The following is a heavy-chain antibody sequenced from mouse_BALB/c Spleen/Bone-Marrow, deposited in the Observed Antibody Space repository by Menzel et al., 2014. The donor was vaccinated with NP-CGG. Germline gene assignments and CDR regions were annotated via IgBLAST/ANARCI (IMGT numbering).Heavy chain of an antibody. J-gene: IGHJ2*01. Sequence: DVKLVESGGGLVKPGGSLKLSCAASGFTFSSYAMSWVRQAPEKRLEWVATIGSGDSSTYYPDSVKGRFTISRDYAKNTLYLQMSSLRSEDTAMYYCARSGSSYYYWGQGTTLTVSS. CDR2: IGSGDSST. CDR3: ARSGSSYYY. D-gene: IGHD1-1*01. V-gene: IGHV5-9-1*01. CDR1: GFTFSSYA.